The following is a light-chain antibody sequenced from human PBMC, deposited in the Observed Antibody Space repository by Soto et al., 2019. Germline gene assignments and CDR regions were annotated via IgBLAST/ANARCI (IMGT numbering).Light chain of an antibody. V-gene: IGKV3-15*01. CDR2: DIS. CDR1: QTVSRN. CDR3: QQYNNWPS. Sequence: EVVMSQSPATLSVSPGQRATLSCRASQTVSRNLAWYQQRPGQAPRLLIYDISNRATGVPARFSGSWSETEFTLTIRSQQSEDFAVYFCQQYNNWPSFGQGTRLDIK. J-gene: IGKJ5*01.